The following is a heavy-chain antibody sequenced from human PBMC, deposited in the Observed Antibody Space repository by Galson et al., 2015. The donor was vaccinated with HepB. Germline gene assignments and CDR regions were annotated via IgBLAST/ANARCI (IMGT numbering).Heavy chain of an antibody. Sequence: ETLSLTCAVSGGSVSGGSISSNSCWSWVRQPPGQGLEWIGEMCHRGSTDYNPSLRSRVTMSLDMSKNQFSLKLDSVTAADTAVFFCTQHESRGADHWGQGTLVTVSS. CDR2: MCHRGST. CDR1: GGSISSNSC. V-gene: IGHV4-4*01. J-gene: IGHJ5*02. CDR3: TQHESRGADH. D-gene: IGHD5-18*01.